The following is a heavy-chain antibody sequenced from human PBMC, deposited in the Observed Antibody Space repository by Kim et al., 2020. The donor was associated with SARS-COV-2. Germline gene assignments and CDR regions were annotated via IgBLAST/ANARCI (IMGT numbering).Heavy chain of an antibody. CDR3: ARSSGWYGFDY. V-gene: IGHV4-34*01. J-gene: IGHJ4*02. CDR1: GGSFSGYY. D-gene: IGHD6-19*01. CDR2: INHSGST. Sequence: SETLSLTCAVYGGSFSGYYWSWIRQPPGKWLEWIGEINHSGSTNYNPSLKSRVTISVDTSKNQFSLKLSSVTAADTAVYYCARSSGWYGFDYWCQGTLVT.